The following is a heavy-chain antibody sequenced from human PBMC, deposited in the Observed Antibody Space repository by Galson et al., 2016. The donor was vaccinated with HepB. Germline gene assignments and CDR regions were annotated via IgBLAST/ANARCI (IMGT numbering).Heavy chain of an antibody. CDR1: GFSLSSSGMS. J-gene: IGHJ4*02. CDR3: ARTLGLTVQTPYSDY. Sequence: PALVKPTQTLTLTCTFSGFSLSSSGMSVTWIRQSPGKALEWLALIGWNDHKHYNTSLRTRLTISKDTSKHQVVLTMTNMDPVDTATYYCARTLGLTVQTPYSDYWGQGTLVTVSS. D-gene: IGHD4-23*01. V-gene: IGHV2-70*01. CDR2: IGWNDHK.